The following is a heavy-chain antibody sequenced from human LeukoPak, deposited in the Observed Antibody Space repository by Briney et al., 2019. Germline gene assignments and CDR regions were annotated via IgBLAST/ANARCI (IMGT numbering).Heavy chain of an antibody. CDR2: ISSSSSYI. V-gene: IGHV3-21*01. J-gene: IGHJ4*02. D-gene: IGHD4-17*01. CDR1: GFTFSSYS. CDR3: ARALDYGDLYFDY. Sequence: TGGSLRLSCAASGFTFSSYSMNWVRQAPGKGLEWVSSISSSSSYIYYADSVKGRFTISRDNAKNSLYLQMNSLRAEDTAVYYCARALDYGDLYFDYWGREPWSPSPQ.